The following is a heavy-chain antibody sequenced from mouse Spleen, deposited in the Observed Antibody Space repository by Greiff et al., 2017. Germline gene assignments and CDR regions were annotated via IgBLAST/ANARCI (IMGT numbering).Heavy chain of an antibody. D-gene: IGHD2-1*01. V-gene: IGHV1-66*01. J-gene: IGHJ4*01. Sequence: QVHVKQSGPELVKPGASVKISCKASGYSFTSYYIHWVKQRPGQGLEWIGWIYPGSGNTKYNEKFKGKATLTADTSSSTAYMQLSSLTSEDSAVYYCARCHYGNYPYYYAMDYWGQGTSVTVSS. CDR3: ARCHYGNYPYYYAMDY. CDR2: IYPGSGNT. CDR1: GYSFTSYY.